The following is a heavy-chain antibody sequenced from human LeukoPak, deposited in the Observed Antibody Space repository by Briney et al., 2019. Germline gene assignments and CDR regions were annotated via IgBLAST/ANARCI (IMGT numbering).Heavy chain of an antibody. Sequence: ASVKISCKASGYTFTGYYMHWVRQAPGQGLEWMGWINPNSGGTNYAQKFQGRVTMTRDTSISTAYMELSRLRSDDTAVYYCAARGSDYYGMDVRGQGTTVTVSS. CDR3: AARGSDYYGMDV. J-gene: IGHJ6*02. D-gene: IGHD1-1*01. CDR1: GYTFTGYY. V-gene: IGHV1-2*02. CDR2: INPNSGGT.